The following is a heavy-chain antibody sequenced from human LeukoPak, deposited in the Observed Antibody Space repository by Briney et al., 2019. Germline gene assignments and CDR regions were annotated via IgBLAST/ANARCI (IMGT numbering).Heavy chain of an antibody. CDR1: GGSISSSSYY. D-gene: IGHD4-11*01. J-gene: IGHJ4*02. CDR2: IYYSGNT. Sequence: SETLSLTCTVSGGSISSSSYYWGWIRQPPGKGLEWIGSIYYSGNTYYNPSLKSRVTISVDTSKNQFSLELNSVTAADTAVYYCARGQGTVTTHWGQGTLVTVSS. V-gene: IGHV4-39*01. CDR3: ARGQGTVTTH.